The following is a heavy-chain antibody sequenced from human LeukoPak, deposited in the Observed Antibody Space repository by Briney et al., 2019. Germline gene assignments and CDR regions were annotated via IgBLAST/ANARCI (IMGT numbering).Heavy chain of an antibody. J-gene: IGHJ4*02. CDR1: GFTFSSYG. CDR2: IWYDGSNK. D-gene: IGHD6-19*01. Sequence: PGRSLRLSCAAPGFTFSSYGMHWVRQAPGKGLEWVAVIWYDGSNKYYADSVKGRFTISRDNSKNTLYPQMNSLRAEDTAVYYCAREDSEQWLASKLGRTGIDYWGQGTLVTVSS. V-gene: IGHV3-33*01. CDR3: AREDSEQWLASKLGRTGIDY.